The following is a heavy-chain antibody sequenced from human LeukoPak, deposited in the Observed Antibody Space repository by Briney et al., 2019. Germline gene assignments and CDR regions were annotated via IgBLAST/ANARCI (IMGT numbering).Heavy chain of an antibody. D-gene: IGHD4-17*01. J-gene: IGHJ4*02. CDR1: GGSISSSAYY. V-gene: IGHV4-39*01. CDR2: IYYSGST. Sequence: SETLSLTCTVSGGSISSSAYYWGWIRQPPGKGLEWIGSIYYSGSTYYNPSLKSRVTISVDTSRNQFSLKLSSVTAADTAAYYCARRGPGDYVDYNFDYWGQGTLVTVSS. CDR3: ARRGPGDYVDYNFDY.